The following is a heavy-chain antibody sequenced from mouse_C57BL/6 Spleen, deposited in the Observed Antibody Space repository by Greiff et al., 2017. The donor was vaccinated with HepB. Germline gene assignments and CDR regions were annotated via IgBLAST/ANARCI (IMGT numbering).Heavy chain of an antibody. J-gene: IGHJ1*03. V-gene: IGHV1-81*01. CDR1: GYTFTSYG. D-gene: IGHD1-1*01. CDR2: IYPRSGNT. Sequence: VQLQQSGAELARPGASVKLSCKASGYTFTSYGISWVKQRTGQGLEWIGEIYPRSGNTYYNEKFKGKATLTADKSSSTAYMELRSLTSEDSAVYFCATIITTVVAKYFDVWGTGTTVTVSS. CDR3: ATIITTVVAKYFDV.